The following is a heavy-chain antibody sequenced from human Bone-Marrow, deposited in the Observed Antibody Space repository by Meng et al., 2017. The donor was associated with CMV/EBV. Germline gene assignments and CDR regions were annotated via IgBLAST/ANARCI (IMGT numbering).Heavy chain of an antibody. Sequence: GESLKISCAASGFTFSSYAMSWVRQAPGKGLEWVSAISGSGGSTYYADSVKGRFTISRDNSKNTLYLQMNSLRAEDTAVYYCAKDTQGRVVPARDAFDIWGQGTMVTFSS. J-gene: IGHJ3*02. CDR2: ISGSGGST. CDR1: GFTFSSYA. CDR3: AKDTQGRVVPARDAFDI. D-gene: IGHD2-2*01. V-gene: IGHV3-23*01.